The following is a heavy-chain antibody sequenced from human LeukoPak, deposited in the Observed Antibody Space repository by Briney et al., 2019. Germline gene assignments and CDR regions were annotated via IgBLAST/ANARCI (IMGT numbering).Heavy chain of an antibody. CDR2: FYGGVNT. D-gene: IGHD5-18*01. J-gene: IGHJ4*02. CDR3: ARVLDRAVGLDY. V-gene: IGHV3-66*01. Sequence: GGSLRLSCAASGFSVSNNYMSWVRQAPGKGLEWVSVFYGGVNTYYADSVKGRFTVSRDNSKNTLYLQMNSLRVEDTAVYYCARVLDRAVGLDYWGQGTLVTVSP. CDR1: GFSVSNNY.